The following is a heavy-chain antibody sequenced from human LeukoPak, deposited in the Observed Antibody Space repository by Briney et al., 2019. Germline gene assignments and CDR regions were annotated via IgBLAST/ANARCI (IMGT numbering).Heavy chain of an antibody. D-gene: IGHD3-3*01. J-gene: IGHJ4*02. CDR2: ISSSGSTI. Sequence: GGSLRLSCAASGFTFSSYEMNWVRQAPGKGLEWVSYISSSGSTIYYADSVKGRFTISRDNAKNSLYLQMNSLRAEDTAVYYCARDAKYYDFWGGYCTGGGGFDYWGQGTLVTVSS. CDR1: GFTFSSYE. V-gene: IGHV3-48*03. CDR3: ARDAKYYDFWGGYCTGGGGFDY.